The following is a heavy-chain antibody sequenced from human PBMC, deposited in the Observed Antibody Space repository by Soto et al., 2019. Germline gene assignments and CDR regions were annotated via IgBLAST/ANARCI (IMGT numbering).Heavy chain of an antibody. CDR3: GCGGYYESSGYYSFGY. CDR2: ISYDGSNK. Sequence: QVQLVESGGGVVQPGRSLRLSCAASGFTFSSYAMHWVRQAPGKGLEWVAVISYDGSNKYYADSVTGRFTISRDNSKHTLYLQMNSLRDEDTAVYYCGCGGYYESSGYYSFGYWGQGTLVTVSS. D-gene: IGHD3-22*01. CDR1: GFTFSSYA. V-gene: IGHV3-30-3*01. J-gene: IGHJ4*02.